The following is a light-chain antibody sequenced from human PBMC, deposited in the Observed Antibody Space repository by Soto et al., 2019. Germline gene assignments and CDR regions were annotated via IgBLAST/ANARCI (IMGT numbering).Light chain of an antibody. CDR3: QQRSNWPPGYT. CDR1: QSVSSY. Sequence: DIVLTQSPATLSLSPGERATLSCRASQSVSSYLAWYQQKPGQAPRLLIYDASNRATGIPARFSGSGSGTDFALTISSLEPEDFEVYSCQQRSNWPPGYTFGQGTKLEIK. J-gene: IGKJ2*01. CDR2: DAS. V-gene: IGKV3-11*01.